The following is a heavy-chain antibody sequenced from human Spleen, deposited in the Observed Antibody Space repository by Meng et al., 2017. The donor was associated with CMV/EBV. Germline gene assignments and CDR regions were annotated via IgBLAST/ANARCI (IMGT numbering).Heavy chain of an antibody. CDR3: ARDTPTWFGELLDHYHGMDV. Sequence: ASVQVSCKTSGYTFTDYGVSWVRQAPGQGLEWMGWMSGYNGNTNYAQKFQGRVTMTADTSTTTAYMELRSLRSDDTAVYYCARDTPTWFGELLDHYHGMDVWGQGTTVTVS. D-gene: IGHD3-10*01. CDR2: MSGYNGNT. J-gene: IGHJ6*02. CDR1: GYTFTDYG. V-gene: IGHV1-18*01.